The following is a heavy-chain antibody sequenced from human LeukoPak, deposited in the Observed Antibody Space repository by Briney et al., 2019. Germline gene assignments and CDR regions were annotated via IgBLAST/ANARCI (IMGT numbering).Heavy chain of an antibody. D-gene: IGHD5-18*01. CDR2: ISYSGST. CDR3: ARSYQGGYSYGPFDY. V-gene: IGHV4-59*01. CDR1: GDSISSYY. J-gene: IGHJ4*02. Sequence: SETLSLTCTVSGDSISSYYWSWIRQPPGKGLEWIGYISYSGSTNYNPSLKSRVTISVDTSKNQFSLKLSSVTAADTAVYYCARSYQGGYSYGPFDYWGQGTLVTVFS.